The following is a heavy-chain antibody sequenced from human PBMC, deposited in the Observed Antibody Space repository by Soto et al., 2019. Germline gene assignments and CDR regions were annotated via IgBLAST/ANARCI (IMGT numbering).Heavy chain of an antibody. V-gene: IGHV4-39*01. D-gene: IGHD3-22*01. CDR1: AGSISRSNYY. CDR3: ARQPYDSSGYYYGA. CDR2: MYSSGNT. J-gene: IGHJ5*02. Sequence: QLQLQESGPGLVKPSETLSLTCTVSAGSISRSNYYWGWIRQPPGKGLEWIGSMYSSGNTYDNPSLKSRVTIPVDTPKTQFSLKLTSVTAAATAVYYCARQPYDSSGYYYGAWGQGTLVTVSS.